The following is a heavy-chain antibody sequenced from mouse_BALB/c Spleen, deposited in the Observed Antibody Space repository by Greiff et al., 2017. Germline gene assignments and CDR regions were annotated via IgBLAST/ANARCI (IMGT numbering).Heavy chain of an antibody. CDR2: IRLKSNNYAT. Sequence: EVQRVESGGGLVQPGGSMKLSCVASGFTFSNYWMNWVRQSPEKGLEWVAEIRLKSNNYATHYAESVKGRFTISRDDSKSSVYLQMNNLRAEDTGIYYCTRSELVDYWGQGTTLTVSS. V-gene: IGHV6-6*02. J-gene: IGHJ2*01. CDR1: GFTFSNYW. CDR3: TRSELVDY.